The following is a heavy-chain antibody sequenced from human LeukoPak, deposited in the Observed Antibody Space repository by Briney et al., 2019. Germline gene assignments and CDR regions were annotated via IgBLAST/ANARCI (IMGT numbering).Heavy chain of an antibody. D-gene: IGHD3-22*01. Sequence: GASVTVSCKASGYTFSGYYMHWVRQAAGQGLEWMGWINPKSGGTNYAQKFQGRVTMTRDTSISTAYMELSRLRSDDTAVYYCAREGDDSSGYWNWGQGTLVTVSS. V-gene: IGHV1-2*02. CDR3: AREGDDSSGYWN. CDR2: INPKSGGT. J-gene: IGHJ4*02. CDR1: GYTFSGYY.